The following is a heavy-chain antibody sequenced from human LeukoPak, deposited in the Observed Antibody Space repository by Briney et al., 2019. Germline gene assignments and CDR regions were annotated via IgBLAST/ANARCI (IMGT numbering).Heavy chain of an antibody. D-gene: IGHD6-19*01. J-gene: IGHJ4*02. Sequence: SETLSLTCGVSGGSISSSIRWSWVRQPPGKGLEWIGEIHHEGSTEYSPSLKSRVTISVDKSKNQFSLKLNSMTAADTAVYYCTAQGGWYIDYWGQGTLVTVSS. CDR2: IHHEGST. CDR3: TAQGGWYIDY. V-gene: IGHV4/OR15-8*01. CDR1: GGSISSSIR.